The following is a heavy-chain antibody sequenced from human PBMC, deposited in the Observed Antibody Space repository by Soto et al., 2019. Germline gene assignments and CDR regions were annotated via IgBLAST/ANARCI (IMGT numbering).Heavy chain of an antibody. V-gene: IGHV1-69*01. CDR3: ARGGGPYVWFNEF. CDR1: GGLFSSFA. D-gene: IGHD3-16*01. J-gene: IGHJ4*02. Sequence: QLVQSGPELKKPGSSVKVSCKDSGGLFSSFAISWVRQAPGQGLEWLGGIIPVFGTTNYAEKFQDRVNITADESTNTAYMELSSLTSGYTAMYYCARGGGPYVWFNEFWGQGTLVTVSA. CDR2: IIPVFGTT.